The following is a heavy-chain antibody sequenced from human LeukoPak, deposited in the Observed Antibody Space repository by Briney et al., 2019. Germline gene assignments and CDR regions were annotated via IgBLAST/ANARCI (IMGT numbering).Heavy chain of an antibody. D-gene: IGHD3-10*01. J-gene: IGHJ5*02. Sequence: SETLSLTCTVSGGSISSYYWSWIRQPAGKGLEWIGNIYSSGSTDYNPSLKSRVTISLDTSKFQFSLRLNSVTAADTAVYYCARADPNASGYFYRFNWFDPWGQGTLVTVSS. CDR3: ARADPNASGYFYRFNWFDP. CDR1: GGSISSYY. CDR2: IYSSGST. V-gene: IGHV4-59*01.